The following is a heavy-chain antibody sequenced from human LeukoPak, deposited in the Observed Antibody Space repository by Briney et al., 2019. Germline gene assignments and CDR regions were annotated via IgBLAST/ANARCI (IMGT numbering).Heavy chain of an antibody. CDR2: INPNSGGT. CDR3: ARDFTNPTSYYYYGMDV. J-gene: IGHJ6*02. CDR1: GYTFTSYD. Sequence: ASVKVSCKASGYTFTSYDINWVRQAPGQGLEWMGWINPNSGGTNYAQKFQGRVTMTRDTSISTAYMELSRLRSDDTAVYYCARDFTNPTSYYYYGMDVWGQGTTVTVSS. D-gene: IGHD2-2*01. V-gene: IGHV1-2*02.